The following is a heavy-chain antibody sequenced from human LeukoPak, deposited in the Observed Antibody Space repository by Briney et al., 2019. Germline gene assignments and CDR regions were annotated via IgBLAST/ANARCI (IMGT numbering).Heavy chain of an antibody. J-gene: IGHJ6*03. CDR1: GFTVSSNY. CDR2: IYSGGST. D-gene: IGHD6-19*01. V-gene: IGHV3-66*01. CDR3: ARDQSSSWYGESMDV. Sequence: GSLRLSCAASGFTVSSNYMSWVRQAPGKGLEWVSVIYSGGSTYYADSVKGRFTISRDNSKNTLYLQMNSLRVEDTALYYCARDQSSSWYGESMDVWGKGTTVTVSS.